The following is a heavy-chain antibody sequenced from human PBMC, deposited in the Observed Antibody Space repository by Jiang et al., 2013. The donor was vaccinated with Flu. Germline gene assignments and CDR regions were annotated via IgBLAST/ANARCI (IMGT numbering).Heavy chain of an antibody. D-gene: IGHD5-12*01. V-gene: IGHV6-1*01. CDR3: ARSLSYSGYDFNWFDP. J-gene: IGHJ5*02. CDR2: TYYRSKWYN. Sequence: TSQTLSLTCAISGDSVSSNSAAWNWIRQSPSRGLEWLGRTYYRSKWYNDYAVSVKSRITINPDTSKNQFSLQLNSVTPEDTAVYYCARSLSYSGYDFNWFDPGAREPWSPSPQ. CDR1: GDSVSSNSAA.